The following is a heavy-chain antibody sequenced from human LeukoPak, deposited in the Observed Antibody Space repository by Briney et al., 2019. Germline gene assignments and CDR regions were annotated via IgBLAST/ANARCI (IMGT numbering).Heavy chain of an antibody. D-gene: IGHD3-3*01. CDR1: GGSISSYY. Sequence: SETLSLTCTVSGGSISSYYWNWIRQPAGKGLQWIGRIYSSGSTNYNPSLKSRVTMSVDTSKNQFSLRLSSVTAADTAVYYCARDLGFWSGPDYWGQGTLVTVSS. CDR3: ARDLGFWSGPDY. J-gene: IGHJ4*02. V-gene: IGHV4-4*07. CDR2: IYSSGST.